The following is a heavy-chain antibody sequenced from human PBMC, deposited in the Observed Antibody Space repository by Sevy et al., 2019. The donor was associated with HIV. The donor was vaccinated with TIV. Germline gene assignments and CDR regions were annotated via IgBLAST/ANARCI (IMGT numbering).Heavy chain of an antibody. J-gene: IGHJ4*02. V-gene: IGHV3-7*01. D-gene: IGHD2-2*01. CDR2: INQDGSTN. Sequence: GGSLRLSCAGSGFSFHAYWMHWVRQAPGKGLEWLANINQDGSTNYYADSVKGRFTISRDNAKNLVYLQMNSLRPEDTGLYYCARAIVAAAGFWGQGTLVTVSS. CDR1: GFSFHAYW. CDR3: ARAIVAAAGF.